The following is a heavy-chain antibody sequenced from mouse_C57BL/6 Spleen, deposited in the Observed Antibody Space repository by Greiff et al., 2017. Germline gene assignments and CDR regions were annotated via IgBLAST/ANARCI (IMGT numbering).Heavy chain of an antibody. CDR3: ARESALYSTSCDCVDY. CDR2: ISYDGSN. V-gene: IGHV3-6*01. Sequence: ESGPGLVKPSQSLSLTCSVTGYSITSGYYWNWIRQFPGNKLEWMGYISYDGSNKYNPFLKNRITITRETPKNQFFLKLNSVTTEDTATYFCARESALYSTSCDCVDYWGQGTTLTVSS. CDR1: GYSITSGYY. J-gene: IGHJ2*01. D-gene: IGHD2-5*01.